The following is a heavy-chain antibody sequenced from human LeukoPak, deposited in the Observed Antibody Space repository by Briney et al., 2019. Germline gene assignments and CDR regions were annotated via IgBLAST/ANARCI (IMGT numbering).Heavy chain of an antibody. CDR1: GLTFSSYA. D-gene: IGHD6-13*01. CDR2: ISGSGGST. Sequence: GGSLRLSCAASGLTFSSYAMSWVRQAPGKGLEWVSGISGSGGSTYYADSVKGRFTISRDNSKNTLYLQMNSLRAEDTAVYYCAKDKRYSSSASGDYWGQGTLVTVSS. J-gene: IGHJ4*02. CDR3: AKDKRYSSSASGDY. V-gene: IGHV3-23*01.